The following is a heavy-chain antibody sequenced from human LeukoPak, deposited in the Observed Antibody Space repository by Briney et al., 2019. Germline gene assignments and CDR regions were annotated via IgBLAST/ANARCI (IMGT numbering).Heavy chain of an antibody. J-gene: IGHJ4*02. V-gene: IGHV3-48*01. Sequence: GGSLRLSCAASGFTFSSYSMNWVRQAPGKGLEWVSYISSSSSTIYYADSVKGRFTISRDNAKNSLYLQMNSLRAEDTAVYYCARDHDYGGNSAPGYWGQGTLVTVS. CDR2: ISSSSSTI. D-gene: IGHD4-23*01. CDR3: ARDHDYGGNSAPGY. CDR1: GFTFSSYS.